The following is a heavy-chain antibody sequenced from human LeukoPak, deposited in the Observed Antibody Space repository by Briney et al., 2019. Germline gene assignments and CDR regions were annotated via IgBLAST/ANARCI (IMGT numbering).Heavy chain of an antibody. J-gene: IGHJ4*02. CDR1: GYTFTSYY. CDR2: INPSGGST. D-gene: IGHD3-22*01. V-gene: IGHV1-46*01. Sequence: ASVKVSCKASGYTFTSYYMHWVRQAPGQGLEWMGIINPSGGSTSYAQKFQGRVTMTRDTSTSTVYTELSSLRSEDTAVYYCARDREYDSSGYYPASGWGQGTLVTVSS. CDR3: ARDREYDSSGYYPASG.